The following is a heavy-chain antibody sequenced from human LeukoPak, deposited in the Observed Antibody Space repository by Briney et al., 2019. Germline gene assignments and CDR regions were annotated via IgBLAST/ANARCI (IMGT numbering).Heavy chain of an antibody. Sequence: GRSLRLSCAASGFTFSSYGMHWVRQAPGKGLEWVAVIWYDGSNKYYADSVKGRFTISRDNSKNTLYLQMNSLRAEGTAVYYCARGRAAGTRYYYGMDVWGQGTTVTVSS. D-gene: IGHD6-13*01. J-gene: IGHJ6*02. CDR2: IWYDGSNK. CDR3: ARGRAAGTRYYYGMDV. CDR1: GFTFSSYG. V-gene: IGHV3-33*01.